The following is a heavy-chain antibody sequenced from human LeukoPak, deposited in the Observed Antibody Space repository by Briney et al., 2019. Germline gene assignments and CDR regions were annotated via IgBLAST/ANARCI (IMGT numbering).Heavy chain of an antibody. J-gene: IGHJ6*02. V-gene: IGHV3-53*01. Sequence: PGGSLRLSCAASGFTVSSNYMSWVRQAAGKGLEWVSVIYSGGSTYYADSVKGRFTISRDNSKNTLYLQMSSLRGEDTAVYYCARAQVDYNNGPGSQGYYSYGMDVWGQGTTVTVSS. D-gene: IGHD4-11*01. CDR2: IYSGGST. CDR3: ARAQVDYNNGPGSQGYYSYGMDV. CDR1: GFTVSSNY.